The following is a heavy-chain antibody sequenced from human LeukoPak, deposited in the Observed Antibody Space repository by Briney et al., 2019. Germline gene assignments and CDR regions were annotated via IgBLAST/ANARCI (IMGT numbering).Heavy chain of an antibody. Sequence: GASVKISCKASGGTFSSYTISWVRQAPGQGLEWMGRIIPILGIANYAQKFQGRVTITADKSTSTAYMELSSLRSEDTGVSYCARSYYYDSSGYYYSDFYWGQGTLVTVSS. V-gene: IGHV1-69*02. D-gene: IGHD3-22*01. CDR2: IIPILGIA. J-gene: IGHJ4*02. CDR1: GGTFSSYT. CDR3: ARSYYYDSSGYYYSDFY.